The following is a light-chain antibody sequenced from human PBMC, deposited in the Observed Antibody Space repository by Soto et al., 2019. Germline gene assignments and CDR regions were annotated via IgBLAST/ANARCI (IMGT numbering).Light chain of an antibody. CDR1: QSIGSW. CDR2: DAY. CDR3: QQYNSYPPN. Sequence: DVQMTQSPSTLSASVGDRVTITCRASQSIGSWLAWYQQKSGKAPKLLISDAYSLENGVPSRFSGSGSGTEFVLTISSLQTDDFATYYCQQYNSYPPNFGGGTKVEIK. V-gene: IGKV1-5*01. J-gene: IGKJ4*01.